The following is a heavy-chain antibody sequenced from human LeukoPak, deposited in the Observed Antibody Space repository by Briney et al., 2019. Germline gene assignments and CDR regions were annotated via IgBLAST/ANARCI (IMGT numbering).Heavy chain of an antibody. D-gene: IGHD6-19*01. CDR3: ARVGELIAVAGMIDY. J-gene: IGHJ4*02. CDR1: GGSISSSSYY. V-gene: IGHV4-39*07. CDR2: IYYSGST. Sequence: PSETLSLTCTVSGGSISSSSYYWGWIRQPPGKGLEWIGSIYYSGSTYYNPSLKSRVTISVDTSKNQFSLKLSSVTAADTAVYYCARVGELIAVAGMIDYWGQGTLVTVSS.